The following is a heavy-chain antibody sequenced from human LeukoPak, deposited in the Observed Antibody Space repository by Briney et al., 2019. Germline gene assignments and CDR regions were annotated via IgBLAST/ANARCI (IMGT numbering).Heavy chain of an antibody. D-gene: IGHD5-18*01. CDR3: VREARGYHYTYFDY. J-gene: IGHJ4*02. CDR2: VSAGHHA. Sequence: GGSLRLSCTASGLTLGGHDMHWVRQTTGDGLEWVAAVSAGHHAFYAGSVKGRFTISREDAKNSLFLQMNSLRAGDAAIYYCVREARGYHYTYFDYWGQGSLVTVSS. V-gene: IGHV3-13*01. CDR1: GLTLGGHD.